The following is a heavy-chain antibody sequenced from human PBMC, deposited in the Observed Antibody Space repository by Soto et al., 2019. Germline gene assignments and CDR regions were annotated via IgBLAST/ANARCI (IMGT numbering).Heavy chain of an antibody. D-gene: IGHD4-17*01. CDR3: ARANYGDSYYYYYYMDV. V-gene: IGHV3-48*01. CDR1: GFTFSSYS. CDR2: IISSSSTI. J-gene: IGHJ6*03. Sequence: GGSLRLSCAASGFTFSSYSMNWVRQAPGKGLEWVSYIISSSSTIYYADSVKGRFTISRDNAKNSLYLQMNSLRAEDTAVYYCARANYGDSYYYYYYMDVWGKGTTVTVSS.